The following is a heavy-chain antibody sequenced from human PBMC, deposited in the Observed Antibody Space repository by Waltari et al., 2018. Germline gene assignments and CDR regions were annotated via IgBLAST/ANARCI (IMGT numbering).Heavy chain of an antibody. J-gene: IGHJ3*02. V-gene: IGHV1-2*02. D-gene: IGHD3-3*01. Sequence: QVQLVQSGAEVKKPGASVKVSCKASGYTFNGYYIHWVRHAPGQGLEWMGWINPKSGDTFYAQKFQGRVTMTRDTSISTAYMELSRLRSDDTAVYYCARGITIFGVATDAFDIWGQGTMVTVSP. CDR3: ARGITIFGVATDAFDI. CDR1: GYTFNGYY. CDR2: INPKSGDT.